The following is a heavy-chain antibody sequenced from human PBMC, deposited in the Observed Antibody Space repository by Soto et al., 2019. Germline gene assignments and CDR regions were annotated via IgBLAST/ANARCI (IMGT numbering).Heavy chain of an antibody. CDR2: IYYSGCT. V-gene: IGHV4-39*01. Sequence: QLQLQESGPGLVKPSETRSLTCTVSVGPIISSRYSWGWIRQPPGNGLEWIGRIYYSGCTYSNPSLKSRVAISVDTSKIQFTLKRGYVTAADTSVYYCAGHRTRTRGTWFDPWGQGTLVTVSS. D-gene: IGHD1-1*01. CDR3: AGHRTRTRGTWFDP. J-gene: IGHJ5*02. CDR1: VGPIISSRYS.